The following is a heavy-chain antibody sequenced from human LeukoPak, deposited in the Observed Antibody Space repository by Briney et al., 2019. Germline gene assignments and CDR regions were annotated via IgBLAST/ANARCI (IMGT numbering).Heavy chain of an antibody. CDR3: ARDRNYYDRLQGWFDP. CDR1: GGSISSYY. Sequence: SETLSLTCTVSGGSISSYYWSWIRQPPGKGLEWIGYIYYSGSTNYSPSLKSRVTISVDTSKNQFSLKLSSVTAADTAVYYCARDRNYYDRLQGWFDPWGQGTLVTVSS. D-gene: IGHD3-22*01. CDR2: IYYSGST. J-gene: IGHJ5*02. V-gene: IGHV4-59*01.